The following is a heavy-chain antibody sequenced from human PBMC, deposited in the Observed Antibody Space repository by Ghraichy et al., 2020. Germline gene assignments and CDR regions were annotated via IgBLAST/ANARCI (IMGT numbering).Heavy chain of an antibody. CDR2: VYYSGST. CDR1: GGSISRDY. V-gene: IGHV4-59*08. CDR3: ATHAEADGYTGLDY. Sequence: SETLSLTCNVSGGSISRDYWSWIRQPPGKGLEWIGYVYYSGSTNVNPSLKGRVTISVDTSKTQFSLKLNSLTAADTGVYFCATHAEADGYTGLDYWGQGTLVTVSS. D-gene: IGHD5-24*01. J-gene: IGHJ4*02.